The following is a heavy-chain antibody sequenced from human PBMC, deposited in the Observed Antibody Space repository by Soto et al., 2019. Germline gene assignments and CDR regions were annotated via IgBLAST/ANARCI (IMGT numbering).Heavy chain of an antibody. Sequence: SLTWRVGSGSFSGYYWSQINQHPTKRLEFIGEISHSGSTNYNPSLKSLVTISVDTSKNQFSLKLRSVTAADTAVYYCASYRANVDIIGTTYLDFWGQRTLVTVSS. D-gene: IGHD5-12*01. CDR1: SGSFSGYY. J-gene: IGHJ4*02. V-gene: IGHV4-34*01. CDR2: ISHSGST. CDR3: ASYRANVDIIGTTYLDF.